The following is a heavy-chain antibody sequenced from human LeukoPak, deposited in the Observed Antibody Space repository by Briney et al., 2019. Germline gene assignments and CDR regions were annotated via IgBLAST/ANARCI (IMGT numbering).Heavy chain of an antibody. D-gene: IGHD2-2*01. J-gene: IGHJ6*03. Sequence: RASVKVSCKASGYTFTSYDINWVRQATGQGLEWMGWMNPNSGNTGYAQKFQGRVTITRNTSISTAYMELSSLRSEDTAVYYCARSNQLPHYYYYYYMDVWGKGTTVTVSS. V-gene: IGHV1-8*03. CDR1: GYTFTSYD. CDR2: MNPNSGNT. CDR3: ARSNQLPHYYYYYYMDV.